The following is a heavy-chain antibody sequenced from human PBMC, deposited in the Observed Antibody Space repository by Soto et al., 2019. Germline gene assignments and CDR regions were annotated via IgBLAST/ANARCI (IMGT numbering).Heavy chain of an antibody. V-gene: IGHV4-61*08. Sequence: SETLSLTCAVSGGSISSGGYYWSWIRQPPGKGLEWIGYMFYSGRTNYNPSLKSRVTMSVDTSKNQFSLKLSSVTAADTAVYFCARELTIAAAGKVGIDYWGPGTLGTVS. D-gene: IGHD6-13*01. CDR3: ARELTIAAAGKVGIDY. J-gene: IGHJ4*02. CDR1: GGSISSGGYY. CDR2: MFYSGRT.